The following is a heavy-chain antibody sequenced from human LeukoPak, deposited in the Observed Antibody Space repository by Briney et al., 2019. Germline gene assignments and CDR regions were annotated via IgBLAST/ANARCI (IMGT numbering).Heavy chain of an antibody. CDR2: INHSGST. CDR3: ASYDSSGYYYVGHFDY. V-gene: IGHV4-34*01. J-gene: IGHJ4*02. D-gene: IGHD3-22*01. Sequence: SETLSLTCAVYGGSFSGYYWSWIRQPPGKGLEWIGEINHSGSTNYNPSLKSRVTISVDTSKNQFSLKLNSVTAADTAVYYCASYDSSGYYYVGHFDYWGQGTLVTVSS. CDR1: GGSFSGYY.